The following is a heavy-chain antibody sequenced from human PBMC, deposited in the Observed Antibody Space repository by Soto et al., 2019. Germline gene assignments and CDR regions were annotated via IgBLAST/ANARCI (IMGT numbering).Heavy chain of an antibody. CDR2: ISGYNGNT. CDR3: ARGDFGSSPDY. D-gene: IGHD6-6*01. J-gene: IGHJ4*02. Sequence: ASVKVSCKASGYTFTNYGISWLRQAPGQGLEWMGWISGYNGNTNYAQKLQGRVTMTTDTSTSRAYMELRSLKSDDTAVYFCARGDFGSSPDYWGQGTLVTVSS. V-gene: IGHV1-18*01. CDR1: GYTFTNYG.